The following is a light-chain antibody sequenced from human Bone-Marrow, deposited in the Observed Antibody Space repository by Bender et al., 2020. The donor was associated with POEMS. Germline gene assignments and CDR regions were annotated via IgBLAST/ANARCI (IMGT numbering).Light chain of an antibody. CDR1: SSNIGAHA. J-gene: IGLJ3*02. V-gene: IGLV1-44*01. CDR3: AVWDDSLNGWV. CDR2: SSH. Sequence: QSVLTQPPSASGTPGQRVTISCSGGSSNIGAHAVNWYQHLPGTAPKLLIYSSHRRPSEVPDRFSGYRSGTSASLAISGLQSEDEADYYGAVWDDSLNGWVFGGGTKLTVL.